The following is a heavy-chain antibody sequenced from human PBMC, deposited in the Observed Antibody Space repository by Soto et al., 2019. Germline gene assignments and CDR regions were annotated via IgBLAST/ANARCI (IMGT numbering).Heavy chain of an antibody. Sequence: EVQLVESGGGLVQPGGSLRLSCAASGFTFTSHAIHWVRQAPGKGLEYVSSMTSNGDRADYANSVKGRFTVSRDESKNTLYHQMDSLRTEDMAVYYCARERGEYTSGWYDYWGQGTLVTVSS. CDR3: ARERGEYTSGWYDY. D-gene: IGHD6-19*01. CDR2: MTSNGDRA. V-gene: IGHV3-64*01. J-gene: IGHJ4*02. CDR1: GFTFTSHA.